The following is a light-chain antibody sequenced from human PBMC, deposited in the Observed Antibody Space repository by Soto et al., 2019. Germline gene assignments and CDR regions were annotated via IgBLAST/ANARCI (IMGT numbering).Light chain of an antibody. Sequence: DIQMTQSPSSLSASVGDRVTITCRASQNINTYLNWYQQKPGKAPKLLIYAASALRSLVPSRFSGSGSGTDFTLNISSLQPEDCATYYCQLSPSTPLMFSQGTKVDIK. CDR1: QNINTY. CDR2: AAS. CDR3: QLSPSTPLM. V-gene: IGKV1-39*01. J-gene: IGKJ1*01.